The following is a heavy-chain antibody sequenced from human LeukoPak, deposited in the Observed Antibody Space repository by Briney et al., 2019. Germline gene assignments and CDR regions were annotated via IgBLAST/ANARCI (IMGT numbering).Heavy chain of an antibody. CDR3: ARVRFSDFWSGYYTCMDV. Sequence: ASVRVSCTASGYTFTDYYIHWVRQAPGQGLEWMGRINAGAGVSNFTQKFQGRVTMTRDTSISTVYMDLSRLQSGDTAVYYCARVRFSDFWSGYYTCMDVWGQGTTVTVSS. V-gene: IGHV1-2*06. J-gene: IGHJ6*02. CDR2: INAGAGVS. CDR1: GYTFTDYY. D-gene: IGHD3-3*01.